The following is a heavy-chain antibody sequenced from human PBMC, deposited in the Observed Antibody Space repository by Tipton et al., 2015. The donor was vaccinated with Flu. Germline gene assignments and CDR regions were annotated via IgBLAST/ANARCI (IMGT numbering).Heavy chain of an antibody. J-gene: IGHJ4*02. Sequence: TLSLTCTVSGGSISSYYWSWIRQPPGKGLEWIGYIYYSGSTNYNPSLKSRVTISVDTSKNQFSLKLSSVTAADTAVYYCARDQPGYSSGWYYYWGQGTLVTVSS. CDR2: IYYSGST. CDR3: ARDQPGYSSGWYYY. CDR1: GGSISSYY. V-gene: IGHV4-59*01. D-gene: IGHD6-19*01.